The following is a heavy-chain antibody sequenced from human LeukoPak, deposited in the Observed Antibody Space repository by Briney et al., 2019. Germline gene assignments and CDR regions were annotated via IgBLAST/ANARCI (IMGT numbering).Heavy chain of an antibody. CDR3: ARSGRGGAFDI. V-gene: IGHV3-48*03. Sequence: GGSLRLSCAASGFIFSSYEMNWVRQAPGKGLEWISYISTSSKTIYYADSVKGRFTISRDNAKNTLYLQMNSLRAEDTAVYYCARSGRGGAFDIWGQGTMVTVSS. CDR2: ISTSSKTI. CDR1: GFIFSSYE. D-gene: IGHD1-26*01. J-gene: IGHJ3*02.